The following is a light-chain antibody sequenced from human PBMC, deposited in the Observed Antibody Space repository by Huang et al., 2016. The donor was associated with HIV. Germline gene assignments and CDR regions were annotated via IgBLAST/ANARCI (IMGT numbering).Light chain of an antibody. Sequence: DIQMTQSPSTLSASVGDRVTIICRASQSVRIWLAWYQQKPGKAPKLLIYQASTLQNGVPSRFSGSGSGTEFTLTISSLQPDDFATYYCQQYSSYIQWTFGQGTKVEIK. V-gene: IGKV1-5*03. J-gene: IGKJ1*01. CDR2: QAS. CDR3: QQYSSYIQWT. CDR1: QSVRIW.